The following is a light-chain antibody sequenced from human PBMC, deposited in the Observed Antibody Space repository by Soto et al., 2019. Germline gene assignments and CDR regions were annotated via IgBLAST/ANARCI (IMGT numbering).Light chain of an antibody. CDR2: DVL. CDR1: SSDVGGYNY. CDR3: YSYAGSYTWF. Sequence: QSALTQPRSVSGSPGQSVTISCTGTSSDVGGYNYVSWYQQHPGKAPKLMIYDVLKRPSGVPDRFSGSKSGNTASLTISGLQAEDEADYYCYSYAGSYTWFFGGGTKLTVL. V-gene: IGLV2-11*01. J-gene: IGLJ2*01.